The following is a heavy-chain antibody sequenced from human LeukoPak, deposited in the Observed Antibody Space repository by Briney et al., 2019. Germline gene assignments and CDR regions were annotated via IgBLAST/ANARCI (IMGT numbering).Heavy chain of an antibody. J-gene: IGHJ6*03. V-gene: IGHV3-48*03. CDR2: ISSSGSTV. Sequence: PGGSLRLSCAASGFTFSTYEMNWVRQAPGKGLERVSYISSSGSTVYYADSVEGRFTISRDNAKNSLYLQMNSLRAEDTAVYYCARRKYCSGGSCPTNYYYYYMDVWGKGTTVTVSS. CDR3: ARRKYCSGGSCPTNYYYYYMDV. D-gene: IGHD2-15*01. CDR1: GFTFSTYE.